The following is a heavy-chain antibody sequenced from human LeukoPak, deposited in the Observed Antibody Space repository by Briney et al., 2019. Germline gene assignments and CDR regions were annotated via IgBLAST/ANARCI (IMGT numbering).Heavy chain of an antibody. D-gene: IGHD6-13*01. CDR2: IYTSGST. J-gene: IGHJ2*01. Sequence: SETLSLTCTVSGGSISSGSYYWSWIRQPAGKGLEWIGRIYTSGSTNYNPSLKSRVTISVDTSKYQFSLKLSSVTAADTAVYYCARVRPLYSSSWSTGPYFDLWGRGTLVTVSS. V-gene: IGHV4-61*02. CDR3: ARVRPLYSSSWSTGPYFDL. CDR1: GGSISSGSYY.